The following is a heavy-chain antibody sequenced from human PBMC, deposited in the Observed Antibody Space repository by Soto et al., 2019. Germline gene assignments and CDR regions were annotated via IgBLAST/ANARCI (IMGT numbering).Heavy chain of an antibody. Sequence: QVQLVQSGDEVKKPGASVKVSCKASGYIFVNYGIAWVRQAPGQGLEWMGWISPYTGNTHSATKIQGRLTMTTDTSTSTAYMDXXSLTSDDTAVYYCVMVDNYVTPTPQDVWGQGTTVTVSS. CDR2: ISPYTGNT. V-gene: IGHV1-18*01. CDR1: GYIFVNYG. J-gene: IGHJ6*02. CDR3: VMVDNYVTPTPQDV. D-gene: IGHD3-16*01.